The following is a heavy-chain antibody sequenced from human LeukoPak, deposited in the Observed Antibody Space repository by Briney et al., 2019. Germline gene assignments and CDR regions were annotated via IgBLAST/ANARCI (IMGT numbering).Heavy chain of an antibody. CDR2: INPNSGGT. J-gene: IGHJ4*02. Sequence: ASVKVSCKASGYTFTGYYMHRVRQAPGQGLEWMGRINPNSGGTNYAQKFQGRVTMTRDTSISTAYMELSRLRSDDTAVYYCARSRAHCTNGVCYSGYFDYWGQGTLVTVSS. CDR3: ARSRAHCTNGVCYSGYFDY. D-gene: IGHD2-8*01. V-gene: IGHV1-2*06. CDR1: GYTFTGYY.